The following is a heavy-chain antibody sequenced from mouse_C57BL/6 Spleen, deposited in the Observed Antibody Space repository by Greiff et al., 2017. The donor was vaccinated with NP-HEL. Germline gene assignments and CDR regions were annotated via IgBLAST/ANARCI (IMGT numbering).Heavy chain of an antibody. D-gene: IGHD2-4*01. CDR3: AINYDYGGTMDY. Sequence: QVQLQQPGAELVKPGASVKVSCKASGYTFTSYWMHWVKQRPGQGLEWIGRIHPSDSDTNYNQKFKGKATLTVDKSSSTAYMQLSSLTSEDSAVYYCAINYDYGGTMDYWGQGTSVTVSS. CDR1: GYTFTSYW. V-gene: IGHV1-74*01. J-gene: IGHJ4*01. CDR2: IHPSDSDT.